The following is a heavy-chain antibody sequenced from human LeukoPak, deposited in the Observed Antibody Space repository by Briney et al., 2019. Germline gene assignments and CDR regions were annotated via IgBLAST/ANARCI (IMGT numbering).Heavy chain of an antibody. CDR3: SIVVPAFDI. V-gene: IGHV1-46*03. CDR2: INPSGGST. D-gene: IGHD1-26*01. J-gene: IGHJ3*02. CDR1: GYTFTSYY. Sequence: ASVKVSCKASGYTFTSYYMHWVRQAPGQGLEWMGIINPSGGSTSYAQKFQGRVTMTRDTSISTAYMELSRLRSDDTAVYYCSIVVPAFDIWGQGTMVTVSS.